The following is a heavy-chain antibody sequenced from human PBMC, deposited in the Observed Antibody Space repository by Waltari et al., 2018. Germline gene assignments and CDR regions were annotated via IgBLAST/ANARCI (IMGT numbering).Heavy chain of an antibody. D-gene: IGHD4-17*01. V-gene: IGHV4-39*07. CDR2: IQISGST. CDR1: GGSITTRSYH. J-gene: IGHJ3*02. Sequence: QPQLQESGPGLEKPSETLSLTCTVSGGSITTRSYHWAWIRQTPGKGLEWLGSIQISGSTHDNPSLRSRVTKSVDTSNNQFALKLTAVTAADTAVYYCARQPPTTVPTPRSPFDTWGQGTMVSVSS. CDR3: ARQPPTTVPTPRSPFDT.